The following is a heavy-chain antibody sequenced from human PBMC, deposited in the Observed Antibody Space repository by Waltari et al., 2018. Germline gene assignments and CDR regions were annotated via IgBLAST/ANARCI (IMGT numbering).Heavy chain of an antibody. CDR3: AKDRVGVISN. CDR2: IYSGGST. J-gene: IGHJ4*02. V-gene: IGHV3-23*03. Sequence: EVQLLESGGGLVQPGGSLRLSCAASGFTFSSYAMGWVRQAPGKGLEWVSVIYSGGSTYYADSVKGRFTISRDNSKNTLYLQMNSLRAEDTAVYYCAKDRVGVISNWGQGTLVTVSS. D-gene: IGHD3-10*01. CDR1: GFTFSSYA.